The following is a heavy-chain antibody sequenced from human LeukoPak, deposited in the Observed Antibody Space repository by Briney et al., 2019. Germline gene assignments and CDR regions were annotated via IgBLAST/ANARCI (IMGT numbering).Heavy chain of an antibody. D-gene: IGHD3-16*01. Sequence: PGGSLRLSCVGSGFPFGVHAMSWVRQAPGKGPEWVATIGSGADLFYAESVKGRFTISRDDPRNTVWLQMNSLRAEDTALYYCAKDWTPHNRVYDCLDAWGQGTQVTVPS. V-gene: IGHV3-23*01. CDR2: IGSGADL. J-gene: IGHJ5*02. CDR1: GFPFGVHA. CDR3: AKDWTPHNRVYDCLDA.